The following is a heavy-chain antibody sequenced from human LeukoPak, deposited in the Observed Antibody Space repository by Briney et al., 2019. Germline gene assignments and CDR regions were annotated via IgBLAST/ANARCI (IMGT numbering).Heavy chain of an antibody. CDR3: ARGPTGTTNYYYGMDV. CDR2: IRDKANSYTT. V-gene: IGHV3-72*01. D-gene: IGHD1-1*01. CDR1: GFTFSDHY. Sequence: GGSLRLSCAASGFTFSDHYMDWVRQAPGKGLEWVGRIRDKANSYTTQYAASVKGRFTISRDDSKKSLYLQMNSLETEDTAVYYCARGPTGTTNYYYGMDVWGKGTTVTVSS. J-gene: IGHJ6*04.